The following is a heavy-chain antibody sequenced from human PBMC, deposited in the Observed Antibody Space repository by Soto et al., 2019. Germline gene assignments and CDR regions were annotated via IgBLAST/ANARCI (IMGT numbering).Heavy chain of an antibody. CDR1: GFILRNYW. D-gene: IGHD3-16*02. CDR2: IKEDGSEK. V-gene: IGHV3-7*03. Sequence: QPVGSLRLSCADSGFILRNYWMSWVRQAPGMGLQWVASIKEDGSEKYYVDPVKGRFTISRENAKNSLYLQMNSLRAEDTAVYYCARYRSLDPWGQGILVTVS. CDR3: ARYRSLDP. J-gene: IGHJ5*02.